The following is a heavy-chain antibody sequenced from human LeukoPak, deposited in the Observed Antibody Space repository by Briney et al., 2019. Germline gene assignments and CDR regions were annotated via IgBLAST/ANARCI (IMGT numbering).Heavy chain of an antibody. Sequence: GGSLRLSCAASGFTFSGFAMTWVRQAPGKGLEWVSTISDSGDSTYYADSVKGRFTISRDNSKDTLYLQMNSLRAEDTAVYYCAKFNWNDVLDYWGQGTLVTVSS. D-gene: IGHD1-20*01. CDR3: AKFNWNDVLDY. V-gene: IGHV3-23*01. CDR2: ISDSGDST. J-gene: IGHJ4*02. CDR1: GFTFSGFA.